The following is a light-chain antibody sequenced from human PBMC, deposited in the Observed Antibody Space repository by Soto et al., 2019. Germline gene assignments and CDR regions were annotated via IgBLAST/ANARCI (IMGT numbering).Light chain of an antibody. CDR3: QQTDSIPYT. V-gene: IGKV1-39*01. J-gene: IGKJ2*01. Sequence: DIQMTQSPSSLSAFVGDRVTITCRASQSISSFLNWYQQKPGKGPKLLIYAASSLQSGVPSRFSGRGSATDFTLTISSLQPEDSATYYGQQTDSIPYTFGQGTKLDIK. CDR1: QSISSF. CDR2: AAS.